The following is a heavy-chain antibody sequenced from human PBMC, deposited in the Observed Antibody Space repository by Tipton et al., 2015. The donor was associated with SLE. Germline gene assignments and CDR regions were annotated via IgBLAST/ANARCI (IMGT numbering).Heavy chain of an antibody. D-gene: IGHD3-16*01. CDR3: VRGGPGRPDY. Sequence: TLSLTCTVSGGSISSSNYYWNWIRQPPAKGLEWIGYIYSSGSTSYNPSLKSRLTMSIDTSKNQFSLKMRSVTAADTAVYYCVRGGPGRPDYWGQGTLVTVSS. CDR2: IYSSGST. CDR1: GGSISSSNYY. J-gene: IGHJ4*02. V-gene: IGHV4-61*05.